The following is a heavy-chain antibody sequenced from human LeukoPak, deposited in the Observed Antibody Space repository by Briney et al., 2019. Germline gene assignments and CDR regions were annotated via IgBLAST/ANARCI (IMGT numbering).Heavy chain of an antibody. CDR3: ARHASSGELLSPFDY. J-gene: IGHJ4*02. D-gene: IGHD3-10*01. V-gene: IGHV4-4*09. Sequence: SETLSLTCTVSGGSISSYCWSWIRQPPGKGLEWIGYIYTSGSTNYNPSLTSRVNISVDTSKNQFSLKLSSVTAADTAVYYCARHASSGELLSPFDYWGRGTLVTVSS. CDR1: GGSISSYC. CDR2: IYTSGST.